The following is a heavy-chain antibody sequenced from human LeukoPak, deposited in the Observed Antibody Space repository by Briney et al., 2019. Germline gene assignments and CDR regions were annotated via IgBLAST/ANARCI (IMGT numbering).Heavy chain of an antibody. CDR3: AKPLFSHSGGSCYFDY. CDR2: ISYDGSNK. CDR1: GFSFNNYA. V-gene: IGHV3-30*18. J-gene: IGHJ4*02. D-gene: IGHD2-15*01. Sequence: GGSLRLSCAASGFSFNNYAMHWVRQAPGKGLEWVAVISYDGSNKYYADTVKGRFTISRDNSKNTLYLQMNSLRAEDTAVYYCAKPLFSHSGGSCYFDYWGQGTLVTVSS.